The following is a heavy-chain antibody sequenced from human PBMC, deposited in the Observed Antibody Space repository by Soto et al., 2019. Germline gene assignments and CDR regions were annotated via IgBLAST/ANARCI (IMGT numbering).Heavy chain of an antibody. V-gene: IGHV4-30-4*01. D-gene: IGHD3-22*01. Sequence: KPWETLSLTCTVSGGSISSGDYYWSWIRQPPGKGLEWIGYIYYSGSTYYNPSLKSRVTISVDTSKNQFSLKLSSVTAADTAVYYCARGTYYYDSSGFSNWFDPWGQGTLVTVSS. J-gene: IGHJ5*02. CDR3: ARGTYYYDSSGFSNWFDP. CDR2: IYYSGST. CDR1: GGSISSGDYY.